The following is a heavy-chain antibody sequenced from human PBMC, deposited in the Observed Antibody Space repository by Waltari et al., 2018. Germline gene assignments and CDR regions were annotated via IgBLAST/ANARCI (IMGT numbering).Heavy chain of an antibody. J-gene: IGHJ4*02. CDR3: ARDPARRADY. Sequence: EVQLVESGGGLVQPGGSLRLSCVASGFTLSNYWMHWVRQAPGKGLEGVAHIKPDGSQTDYVDSVKGRFAISRDNARNSLYLQMNSRRADDTAIYYCARDPARRADYWGQGTLVTVSS. CDR2: IKPDGSQT. CDR1: GFTLSNYW. V-gene: IGHV3-7*01.